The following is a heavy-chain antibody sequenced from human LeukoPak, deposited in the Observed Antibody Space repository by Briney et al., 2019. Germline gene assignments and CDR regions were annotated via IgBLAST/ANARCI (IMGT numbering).Heavy chain of an antibody. V-gene: IGHV3-15*05. J-gene: IGHJ4*02. CDR1: GFSFSNAW. Sequence: PGGSLRLSCAASGFSFSNAWMRWVRQAPGKGLEWVGRIKSKTNGETTDYAAPVKGRFTISRDDSKSTLYLQMNSLKTEDTAVYYGTTELRWEVVDVDQWGQGTLVTVSS. CDR3: TTELRWEVVDVDQ. CDR2: IKSKTNGETT. D-gene: IGHD1-26*01.